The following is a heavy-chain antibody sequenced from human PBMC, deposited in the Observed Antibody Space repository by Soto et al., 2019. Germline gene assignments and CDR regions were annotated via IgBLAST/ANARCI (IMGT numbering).Heavy chain of an antibody. Sequence: GGSLRLSCAASGLTFSSYDMHWVRQATGKGLEWVSAIGTAGDTYYPGSVKGRFTISRENAKNSLYLQMNSLRAEDTAVYYCASFGTGTNYYYGMDVWGQGTTVTVSS. V-gene: IGHV3-13*01. CDR3: ASFGTGTNYYYGMDV. J-gene: IGHJ6*02. D-gene: IGHD3-3*01. CDR1: GLTFSSYD. CDR2: IGTAGDT.